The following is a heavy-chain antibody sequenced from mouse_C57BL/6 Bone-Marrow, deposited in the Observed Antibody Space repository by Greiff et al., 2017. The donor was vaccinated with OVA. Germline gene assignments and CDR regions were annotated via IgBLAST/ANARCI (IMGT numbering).Heavy chain of an antibody. V-gene: IGHV14-2*01. Sequence: VQLQQSGAELVKPGASVKLSCTASGFNIKDYYMHWVKQRTEQGLEWIGRIDPEDGETKYAPNFQGKATITADTSSNTAYLQLSSLTSEDTAVYYCARGYYGSLFAYWGQGTLVTVSA. CDR1: GFNIKDYY. J-gene: IGHJ3*01. CDR3: ARGYYGSLFAY. CDR2: IDPEDGET. D-gene: IGHD1-1*01.